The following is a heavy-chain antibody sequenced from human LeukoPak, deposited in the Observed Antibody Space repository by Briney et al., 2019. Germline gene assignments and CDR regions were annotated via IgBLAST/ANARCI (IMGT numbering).Heavy chain of an antibody. CDR2: IYYSGST. CDR1: GGSISSGSYY. J-gene: IGHJ4*02. CDR3: ARAHPTYYYGSGSLDY. V-gene: IGHV4-61*01. Sequence: SQTLSLTCTVSGGSISSGSYYWSWIRQPPGKGLEWIGYIYYSGSTNYNPSLKSRVTISVDTSKNQFSLKLSSVTAADTAVYYCARAHPTYYYGSGSLDYWGQGTLVTVSS. D-gene: IGHD3-10*01.